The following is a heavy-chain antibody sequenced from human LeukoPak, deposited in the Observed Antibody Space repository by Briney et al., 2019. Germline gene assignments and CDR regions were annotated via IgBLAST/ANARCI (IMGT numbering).Heavy chain of an antibody. J-gene: IGHJ4*02. CDR1: GFTFSTYW. CDR3: ARSRYLDY. CDR2: IRQDGSEK. Sequence: GGSLRVSCAASGFTFSTYWMSWVRQAPGKGLEWVANIRQDGSEKNYVDSVKGRFTISRDNAKNSLYLQMNSLRAEDTAVYYCARSRYLDYWGQGTLVTVFS. V-gene: IGHV3-7*01.